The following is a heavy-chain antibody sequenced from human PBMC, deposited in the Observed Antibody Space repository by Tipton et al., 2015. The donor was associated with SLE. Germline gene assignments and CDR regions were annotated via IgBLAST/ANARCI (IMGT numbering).Heavy chain of an antibody. Sequence: QSGAEVKKPGSSVKVSCKASGGTFSSYAVSWVRQAPGQGLEWMGGIIPLFGTTNSAQKFQGRVTITTDESTSAVYMELSSLRSEDTAVYYCVTSTSQWMVLFHFWGQGTLVSVSS. J-gene: IGHJ4*02. V-gene: IGHV1-69*05. D-gene: IGHD6-19*01. CDR1: GGTFSSYA. CDR2: IIPLFGTT. CDR3: VTSTSQWMVLFHF.